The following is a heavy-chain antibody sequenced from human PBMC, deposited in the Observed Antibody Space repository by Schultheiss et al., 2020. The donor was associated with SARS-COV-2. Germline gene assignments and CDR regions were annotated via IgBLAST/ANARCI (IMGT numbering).Heavy chain of an antibody. CDR3: TTIRFYFDGTSFDFDN. CDR2: ISAYNGNT. V-gene: IGHV1-18*01. J-gene: IGHJ4*02. CDR1: GYTFTGYY. Sequence: ASVKVSCKASGYTFTGYYIHWMRQAPGQGLEWMGWISAYNGNTNYAQKLQGRVTMTTDTSTSTAYMELRSLRSDDTAIYYCTTIRFYFDGTSFDFDNWGQGTLVTVSS. D-gene: IGHD1-7*01.